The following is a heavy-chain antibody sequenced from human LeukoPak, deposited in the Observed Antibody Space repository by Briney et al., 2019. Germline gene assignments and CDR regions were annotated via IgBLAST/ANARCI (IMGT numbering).Heavy chain of an antibody. CDR1: GFTFSNYK. D-gene: IGHD3-10*01. J-gene: IGHJ4*02. V-gene: IGHV3-21*04. Sequence: GGSLRLSCAAFGFTFSNYKMDWGRQAPRKGLEGVSSISSSGAYIYYADLVEGRFTISRDNGKNSLYLQMNSLRAEDTAVYYCAGRGSGSYFDYWGQGTLVTVSS. CDR2: ISSSGAYI. CDR3: AGRGSGSYFDY.